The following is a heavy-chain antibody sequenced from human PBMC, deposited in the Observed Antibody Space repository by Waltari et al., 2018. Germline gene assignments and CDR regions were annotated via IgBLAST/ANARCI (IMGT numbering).Heavy chain of an antibody. D-gene: IGHD2-2*01. CDR3: VKEQLPKIFDY. CDR2: ISSNGGST. V-gene: IGHV3-64D*06. Sequence: YAMHWVRQAPGKGLEYVSAISSNGGSTYYSDSVKGRFTISRDNSKNTLYLQMSSLRAEDTAVYYCVKEQLPKIFDYWGQGTLVTVSS. CDR1: YA. J-gene: IGHJ4*02.